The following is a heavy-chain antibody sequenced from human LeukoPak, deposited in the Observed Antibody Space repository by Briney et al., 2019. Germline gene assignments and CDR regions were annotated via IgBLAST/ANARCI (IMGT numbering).Heavy chain of an antibody. CDR1: GFTFTNYG. CDR3: ARVRFAIIDY. CDR2: IYSGGST. Sequence: GGSLRLSCAASGFTFTNYGMSWVRQAPGKGLEWVSVIYSGGSTYYADSVKGRFTISRDNSKNTLYLQMNSLRAEDTAVYYCARVRFAIIDYWGQGTLVTVSS. V-gene: IGHV3-53*01. J-gene: IGHJ4*02. D-gene: IGHD3-3*01.